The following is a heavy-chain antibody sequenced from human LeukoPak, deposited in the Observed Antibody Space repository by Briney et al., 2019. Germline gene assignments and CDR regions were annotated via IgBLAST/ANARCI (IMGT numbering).Heavy chain of an antibody. Sequence: ASVKVSCRLSGNTLTEISMHWVRQAPGKGLEWMGGFDPEDGETIFAQKFQGRVTMTEDISTDTAYMELSSLTSEDTAVYYCVTGDPFYCGDCDSPFDYWGQGTPVTVSS. J-gene: IGHJ4*02. CDR3: VTGDPFYCGDCDSPFDY. D-gene: IGHD2-21*02. CDR2: FDPEDGET. V-gene: IGHV1-24*01. CDR1: GNTLTEIS.